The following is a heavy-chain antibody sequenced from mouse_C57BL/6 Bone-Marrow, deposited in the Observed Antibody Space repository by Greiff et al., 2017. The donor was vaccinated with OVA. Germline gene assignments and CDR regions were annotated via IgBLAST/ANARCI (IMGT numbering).Heavy chain of an antibody. CDR3: ARCDYGSSPYYFDY. V-gene: IGHV1-54*01. D-gene: IGHD1-1*01. J-gene: IGHJ2*01. CDR1: GYAFTNYL. Sequence: VQLQESGAELVRPGTSVKVSCKASGYAFTNYLIEWVKQRPGPGLEWIGVINPGSGGTNYNEKVKGKATLTADKSSSTAYMQLSSLTSEDSAVYFCARCDYGSSPYYFDYWGQGTTLTVSS. CDR2: INPGSGGT.